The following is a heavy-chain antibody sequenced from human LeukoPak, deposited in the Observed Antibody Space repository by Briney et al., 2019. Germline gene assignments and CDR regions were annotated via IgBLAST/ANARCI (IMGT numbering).Heavy chain of an antibody. CDR2: IIPILGIA. J-gene: IGHJ3*02. D-gene: IGHD2-15*01. V-gene: IGHV1-69*04. CDR3: ARDPEYCSGGSCYWVAFDI. Sequence: SVKVYCKASGGTFSSYAISWVRQAPGQGLEWMGRIIPILGIANYAQKFQGRVTITADKSTSTAYMELSSLRSEDTAVYYCARDPEYCSGGSCYWVAFDIWGQGTMVTVSS. CDR1: GGTFSSYA.